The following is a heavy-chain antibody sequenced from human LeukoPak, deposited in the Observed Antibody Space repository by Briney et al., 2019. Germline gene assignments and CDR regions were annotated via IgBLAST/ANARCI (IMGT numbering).Heavy chain of an antibody. D-gene: IGHD3-22*01. CDR3: AKHFYDSRGYYYYYMDV. V-gene: IGHV3-23*01. J-gene: IGHJ6*03. CDR2: IVGGAGGT. CDR1: GFTFSSHG. Sequence: PGGSLRLSCAASGFTFSSHGMSWVRQAPGKGLEWVSGIVGGAGGTYYADSVQGRFTISRDNSKNTLYLQMNSLRAEDTAVYYCAKHFYDSRGYYYYYMDVWGKGTTVTVSS.